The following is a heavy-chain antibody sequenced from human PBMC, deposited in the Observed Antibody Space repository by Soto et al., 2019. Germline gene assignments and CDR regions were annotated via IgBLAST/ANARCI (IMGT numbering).Heavy chain of an antibody. J-gene: IGHJ5*02. CDR3: ARPYYGSGLTGNCFDP. CDR2: IIPIFGTA. V-gene: IGHV1-69*01. D-gene: IGHD3-10*01. Sequence: QVQLVQSGAEVKKPGSSVKVSCKASGGTFSSYAISWVRQAPGQGLEWMGGIIPIFGTANYAQKFQGRVTITADESTSTAYMALSSLRSEDTAVYYCARPYYGSGLTGNCFDPWGQGTLVTVSS. CDR1: GGTFSSYA.